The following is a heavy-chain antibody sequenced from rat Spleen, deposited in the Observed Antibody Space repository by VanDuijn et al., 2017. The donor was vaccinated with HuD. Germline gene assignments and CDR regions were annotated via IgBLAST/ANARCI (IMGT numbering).Heavy chain of an antibody. CDR1: GFTFSDYA. Sequence: EVQLVESGGGLVQPGNSLKLSCAASGFTFSDYAMAWVRQSPKKVLEWVASISTGGGNTYYRDSVKGRFTISRDNAKSTLYLQMNSLRSEDTATYYCTRVGNFLDYWGQGVMVTVSS. D-gene: IGHD1-10*01. J-gene: IGHJ2*01. CDR3: TRVGNFLDY. V-gene: IGHV5S23*01. CDR2: ISTGGGNT.